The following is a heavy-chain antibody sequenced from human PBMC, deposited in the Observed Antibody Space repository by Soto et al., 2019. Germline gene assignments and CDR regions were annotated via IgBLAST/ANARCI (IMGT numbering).Heavy chain of an antibody. D-gene: IGHD4-17*01. Sequence: SETLSLTCTVSGGSISSGGYYWSWIRQHPGKGLEWIGYIYYSGSTYYNPSLKSRVTISVDTSKNQFSLKLSSVTAADTAVYYCARGFYVEETFDYWGQGTLVTVSS. CDR2: IYYSGST. V-gene: IGHV4-31*03. J-gene: IGHJ4*02. CDR1: GGSISSGGYY. CDR3: ARGFYVEETFDY.